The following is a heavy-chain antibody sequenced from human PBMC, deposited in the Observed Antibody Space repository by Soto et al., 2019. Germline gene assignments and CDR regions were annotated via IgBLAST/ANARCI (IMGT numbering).Heavy chain of an antibody. D-gene: IGHD3-16*01. CDR3: AREGVGGAWFDP. V-gene: IGHV1-69*01. CDR1: GGSFGSFV. CDR2: IIPLSGTI. J-gene: IGHJ5*02. Sequence: QVQLVQSGAEVKKPGSSVKVSCKASGGSFGSFVITWVRQAPGQGLEWVGGIIPLSGTINYAQKFQGRLTITAAESTNTAYMELTSLRSDDTAVYYCAREGVGGAWFDPWGQGTPVTVSS.